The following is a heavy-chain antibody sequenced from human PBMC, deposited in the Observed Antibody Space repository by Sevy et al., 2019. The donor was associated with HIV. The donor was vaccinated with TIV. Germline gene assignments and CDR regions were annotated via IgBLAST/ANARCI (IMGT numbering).Heavy chain of an antibody. CDR3: TTAPSGVTMVRGVISDHIYYYYGMDV. Sequence: GGSLRLSCAASGFTFSNAWMSWVRQAPGKGLEWVGRIKSKTDGGTTDYAAPVKGRFTISRDDSKNTMYLQMNSLKTEDTAVYYCTTAPSGVTMVRGVISDHIYYYYGMDVWGQGTTVTVSS. V-gene: IGHV3-15*01. CDR1: GFTFSNAW. CDR2: IKSKTDGGTT. J-gene: IGHJ6*02. D-gene: IGHD3-10*01.